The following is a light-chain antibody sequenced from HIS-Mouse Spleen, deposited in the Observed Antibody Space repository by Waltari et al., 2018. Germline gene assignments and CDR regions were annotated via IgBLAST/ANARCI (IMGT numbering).Light chain of an antibody. Sequence: SYELTQPPSVSVSPGQTARITCPGDALPKTYAYWYQQKSGQAPVLVIYEDSKRPSGIPERFSGSKSGTSASLAISGLRSEDEADYYCAAWDDSLSGPVFGGGTKLTVL. J-gene: IGLJ3*02. CDR2: EDS. CDR3: AAWDDSLSGPV. CDR1: ALPKTY. V-gene: IGLV3-10*01.